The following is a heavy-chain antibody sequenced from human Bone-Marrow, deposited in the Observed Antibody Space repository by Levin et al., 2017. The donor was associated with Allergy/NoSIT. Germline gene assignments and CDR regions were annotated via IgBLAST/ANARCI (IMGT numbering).Heavy chain of an antibody. V-gene: IGHV3-23*01. CDR3: AKEAQSIRAHYVH. CDR2: ISSSSGST. J-gene: IGHJ4*02. CDR1: GFTFSSFA. Sequence: PAGSLRLSCAASGFTFSSFAMSWVRQAPGKGLEWVSAISSSSGSTYYADSVKGRFTISRDTSKTTLYLQMNSLRAEDTAIYYCAKEAQSIRAHYVHWGQGTLVTVSS. D-gene: IGHD2-2*02.